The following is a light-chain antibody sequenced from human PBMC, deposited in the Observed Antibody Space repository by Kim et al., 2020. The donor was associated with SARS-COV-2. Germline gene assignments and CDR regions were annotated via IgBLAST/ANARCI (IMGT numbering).Light chain of an antibody. CDR2: SNN. V-gene: IGLV1-47*02. CDR1: SSNIGNNY. J-gene: IGLJ3*02. CDR3: ASWDDHLRV. Sequence: QSVLTQPPSASGTPGQRVTISCSGSSSNIGNNYVHWYQQVPGTAPKLLIYSNNQRPSGVPDRFSGSKSGTSASLAISGLQSEDEADYYCASWDDHLRVFGGGTQLTVL.